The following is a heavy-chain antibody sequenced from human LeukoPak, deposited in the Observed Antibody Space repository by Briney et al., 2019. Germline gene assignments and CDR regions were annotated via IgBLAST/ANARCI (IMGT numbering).Heavy chain of an antibody. D-gene: IGHD1-26*01. Sequence: GASVKVSCKASGGTFSAYAISWVRQAPGQGLEWMGGIIPIYDTTSYAQKFQGRVTMTRDTSISTAYMELSRLRSDDTAVYYCARGERSELLSYYYYYMDVWGRGTTVTISS. CDR3: ARGERSELLSYYYYYMDV. CDR2: IIPIYDTT. J-gene: IGHJ6*03. CDR1: GGTFSAYA. V-gene: IGHV1-69*05.